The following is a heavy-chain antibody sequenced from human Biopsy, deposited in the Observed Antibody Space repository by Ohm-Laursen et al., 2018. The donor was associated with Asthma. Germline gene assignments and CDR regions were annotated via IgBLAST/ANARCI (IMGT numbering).Heavy chain of an antibody. V-gene: IGHV3-53*01. CDR2: IYSGGTS. Sequence: GSLRLSCTASGFTVSTNGMSWVRQLPGKGLEWVSVIYSGGTSHTADSVRGRFTISRDYSKNTLYLQMHSLRAEDTAVYYCARGDSSNWSHYYFDYWGQGTLVTVSS. CDR3: ARGDSSNWSHYYFDY. D-gene: IGHD3-22*01. CDR1: GFTVSTNG. J-gene: IGHJ4*02.